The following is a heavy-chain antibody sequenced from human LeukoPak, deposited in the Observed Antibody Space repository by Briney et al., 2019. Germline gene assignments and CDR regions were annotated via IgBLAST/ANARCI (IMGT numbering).Heavy chain of an antibody. CDR2: INAGNGNT. Sequence: QAPGQRXEWMGWINAGNGNTKYSQKFQGRVTITRDTSASTAYMELSSLRSEDTAVYYCARDLGYSSSWYYFDYWGQGTLVTVSS. D-gene: IGHD6-13*01. J-gene: IGHJ4*02. V-gene: IGHV1-3*01. CDR3: ARDLGYSSSWYYFDY.